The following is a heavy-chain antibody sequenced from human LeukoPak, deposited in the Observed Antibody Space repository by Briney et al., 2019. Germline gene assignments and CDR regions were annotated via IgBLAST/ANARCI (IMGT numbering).Heavy chain of an antibody. V-gene: IGHV4-59*01. CDR2: IYYIGGT. CDR3: AREECSGGSCSTGY. Sequence: LGTLCLTSTVPGGSLIRDFWCWIRPRPGEGLWRVGYIYYIGGTTHNPSLPSRAGISVDTSNTRFSLNLSSVTAADTAVYYSAREECSGGSCSTGYGGQRTLVTVSS. CDR1: GGSLIRDF. J-gene: IGHJ4*02. D-gene: IGHD2-15*01.